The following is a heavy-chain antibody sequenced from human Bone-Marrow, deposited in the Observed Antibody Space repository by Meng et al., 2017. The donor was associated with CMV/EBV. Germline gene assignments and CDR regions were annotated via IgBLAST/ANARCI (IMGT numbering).Heavy chain of an antibody. CDR3: ARERYSVVVPGATGGWFDP. V-gene: IGHV1-69*05. Sequence: SVKVSCKASGGTFSSYAISWVRQAPGQGLEWMGGIIPIFGTANYAQKFQGRVTITTDESTSTAYMELSSLRSEDTAVYYCARERYSVVVPGATGGWFDPWGQGTLVTVSS. D-gene: IGHD2-2*01. CDR1: GGTFSSYA. J-gene: IGHJ5*02. CDR2: IIPIFGTA.